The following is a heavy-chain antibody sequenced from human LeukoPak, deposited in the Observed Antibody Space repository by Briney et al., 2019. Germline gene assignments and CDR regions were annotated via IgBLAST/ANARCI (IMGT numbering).Heavy chain of an antibody. CDR1: GFTFSSYS. D-gene: IGHD1-26*01. CDR3: AGGESYLGYYFDY. J-gene: IGHJ4*02. V-gene: IGHV3-21*01. Sequence: GGSLRLSCAASGFTFSSYSMNWVRQAPGKGLEWVSSISSSSSYIYYADSVKGRFTISRDNAKNSLYLQMNSLRAEDTAVYYCAGGESYLGYYFDYWGQGTLVTVSS. CDR2: ISSSSSYI.